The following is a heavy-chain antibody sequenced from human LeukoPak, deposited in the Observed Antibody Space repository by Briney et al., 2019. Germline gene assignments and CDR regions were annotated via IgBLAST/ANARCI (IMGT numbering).Heavy chain of an antibody. CDR3: ATNPPYCSSTSCYGAFDI. J-gene: IGHJ3*02. D-gene: IGHD2-2*01. CDR2: ISSSSTI. CDR1: GFTFSSYS. V-gene: IGHV3-48*04. Sequence: GGSLRLSCAASGFTFSSYSMNWVRQAPGKGLEWVSYISSSSTIYYADSVKGRFTISRDNAKNSLYLQMNSLRAEDTAVYYCATNPPYCSSTSCYGAFDIWGQGTMVTVSS.